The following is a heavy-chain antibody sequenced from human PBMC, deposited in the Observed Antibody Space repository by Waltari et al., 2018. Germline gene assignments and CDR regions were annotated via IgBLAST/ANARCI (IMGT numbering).Heavy chain of an antibody. J-gene: IGHJ4*02. D-gene: IGHD3-10*01. Sequence: EVQLVESGGGLVQPGESLRLSCAASGFTINNNAISWVRQGQGKGLGWVASTTDSGVTTYYADFVKRRYIISTDNSRNTVYLEMNTVRVEDTALYFCARGLGELLPFDFWGQGTMVTVSS. CDR3: ARGLGELLPFDF. CDR1: GFTINNNA. V-gene: IGHV3-23*04. CDR2: TTDSGVTT.